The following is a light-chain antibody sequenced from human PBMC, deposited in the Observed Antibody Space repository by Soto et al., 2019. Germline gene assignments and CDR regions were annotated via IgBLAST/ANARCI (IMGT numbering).Light chain of an antibody. CDR3: QDYNGYSDA. CDR1: QSSSSW. V-gene: IGKV1-5*01. Sequence: IQMTQPPSTVSASVENRVSINWRASQSSSSWVAWYQQKPGKASNLLIYAAFSLQSGVQSRFSGSGSGTEFTVTIRSLQPDDFATYYCQDYNGYSDAFGQRPQADIK. CDR2: AAF. J-gene: IGKJ1*01.